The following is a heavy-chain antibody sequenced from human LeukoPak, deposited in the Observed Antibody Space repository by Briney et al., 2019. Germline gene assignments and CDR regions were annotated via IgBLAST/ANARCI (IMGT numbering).Heavy chain of an antibody. CDR2: ISGSGGST. J-gene: IGHJ4*02. CDR1: GCTFSSYA. D-gene: IGHD6-13*01. Sequence: PGGSLRLSCAASGCTFSSYAMSWVRQAPGKGLEWVSAISGSGGSTYYADSVKGRFAISRDNSKNTLYLQMNSLRAEDTAVYYCARATADSSSWFDYWGQGTLVTVSS. CDR3: ARATADSSSWFDY. V-gene: IGHV3-23*01.